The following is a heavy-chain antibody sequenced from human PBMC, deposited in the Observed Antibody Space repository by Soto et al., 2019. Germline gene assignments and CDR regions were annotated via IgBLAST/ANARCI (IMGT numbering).Heavy chain of an antibody. CDR2: ISGSGGST. J-gene: IGHJ6*02. Sequence: GGSLRLSCAASGFTFSSYAMSWVRQAPGKGLEWVSAISGSGGSTYYADSVKGRFTISRDNSKNTLYLQMNSLRAEDTAVYYCAKVFERRFRIAARPFYYYGMDVWGQGTTVTVSS. CDR3: AKVFERRFRIAARPFYYYGMDV. CDR1: GFTFSSYA. D-gene: IGHD6-6*01. V-gene: IGHV3-23*01.